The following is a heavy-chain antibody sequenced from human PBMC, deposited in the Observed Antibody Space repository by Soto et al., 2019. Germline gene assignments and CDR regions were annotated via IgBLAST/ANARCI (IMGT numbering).Heavy chain of an antibody. CDR3: ARDGSGYSYGYYFDY. D-gene: IGHD5-18*01. CDR1: GGSISSGGYY. J-gene: IGHJ4*02. V-gene: IGHV4-31*03. Sequence: TLSLTCTVSGGSISSGGYYWSWIRQHPGKGLEWIGYIYYSGSTYYNPSLKSRVTISVDTSKNQFSLKLSSVTAADTAVYYCARDGSGYSYGYYFDYWGQGTLVTVSS. CDR2: IYYSGST.